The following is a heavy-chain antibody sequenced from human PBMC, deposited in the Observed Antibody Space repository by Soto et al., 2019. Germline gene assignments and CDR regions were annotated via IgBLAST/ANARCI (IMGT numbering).Heavy chain of an antibody. CDR3: VRVDYSGDIDY. CDR2: IYYSGNT. V-gene: IGHV4-39*01. D-gene: IGHD4-4*01. Sequence: SETLSLTCTVSGGSITTSSHYWGWIRQTPGKRLEWIGTIYYSGNTYYNPSLKSRVTISVDTSKNQFSLKLSSVTAADTAVYYCVRVDYSGDIDYWGQGTLVTVSS. J-gene: IGHJ4*02. CDR1: GGSITTSSHY.